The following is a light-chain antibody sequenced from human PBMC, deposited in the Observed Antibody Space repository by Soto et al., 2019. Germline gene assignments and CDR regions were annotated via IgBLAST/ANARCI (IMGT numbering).Light chain of an antibody. CDR3: SSYASSNAQL. CDR1: SSDIGRYNY. J-gene: IGLJ2*01. CDR2: DVS. Sequence: QSVLTQPASVSGTPGQLITVSCIGTSSDIGRYNYVSWYQQHPGRAPKLITRDVSSRPSGVPTRFSGSKSGNSASLTISGLQVEDEAYYFCSSYASSNAQLFGGGTKLTVL. V-gene: IGLV2-14*03.